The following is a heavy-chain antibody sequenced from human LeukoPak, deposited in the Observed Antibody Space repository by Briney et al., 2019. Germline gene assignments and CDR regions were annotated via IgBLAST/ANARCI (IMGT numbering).Heavy chain of an antibody. J-gene: IGHJ4*02. CDR3: MVTTRSGPFDY. V-gene: IGHV3-7*01. D-gene: IGHD4-17*01. Sequence: GGSLRLSCAASGFTFSSYWMNWVRQAPGKGLEWVANIKQDGSERNYVDSVKGRFTISRDNAKNSLYPQMNSLRAEDTAVYYCMVTTRSGPFDYWGQGTLVTVTS. CDR1: GFTFSSYW. CDR2: IKQDGSER.